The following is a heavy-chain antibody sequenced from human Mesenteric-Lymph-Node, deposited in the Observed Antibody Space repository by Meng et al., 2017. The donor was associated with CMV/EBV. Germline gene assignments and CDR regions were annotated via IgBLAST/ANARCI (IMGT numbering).Heavy chain of an antibody. CDR1: GFTFSSYW. D-gene: IGHD3-9*01. V-gene: IGHV3-7*01. Sequence: GESLKISCADSGFTFSSYWMSWVRQAPGKGLEWVASIKEDGSEKSYVDSVKGRFTISRDNAKNSLYLQMNSLRAEDTAVYYCAREGLLAGYYFDYWGQGTLVTVSS. CDR3: AREGLLAGYYFDY. CDR2: IKEDGSEK. J-gene: IGHJ4*02.